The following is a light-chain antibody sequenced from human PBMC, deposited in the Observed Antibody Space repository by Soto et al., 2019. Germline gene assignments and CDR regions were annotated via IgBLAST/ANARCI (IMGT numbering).Light chain of an antibody. V-gene: IGLV1-40*01. Sequence: QSVLTQPPSVSGAPGQRVTISCTGSSSNIGAGYDVHWYQQLPGTAPKLLIYGNSNRPSGVPDRFSGSKSGTSASLAITGLQVGDEANYYRQSYAPSLSGYLFGTGTKLTVL. CDR2: GNS. J-gene: IGLJ1*01. CDR3: QSYAPSLSGYL. CDR1: SSNIGAGYD.